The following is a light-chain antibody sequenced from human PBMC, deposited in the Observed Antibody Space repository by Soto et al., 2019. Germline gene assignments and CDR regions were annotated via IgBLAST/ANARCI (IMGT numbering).Light chain of an antibody. CDR1: SSDVGGYNY. V-gene: IGLV2-14*01. J-gene: IGLJ3*02. Sequence: QSVLTQPASVSGSPGQSITISCTGTSSDVGGYNYVSWYQQHPGKAPKLMIYAVSSRPSGVSNRFSGSKSGNTASLTISGLQAEDEADFYCSSYTSSSTVVFGGGTKLTVL. CDR2: AVS. CDR3: SSYTSSSTVV.